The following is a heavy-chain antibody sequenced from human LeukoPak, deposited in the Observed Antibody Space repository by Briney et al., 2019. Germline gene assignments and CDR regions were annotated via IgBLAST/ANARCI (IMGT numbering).Heavy chain of an antibody. Sequence: GGSLRLSCAASRFTFSNYKLNWVRQAPGQGLEWVSSISSSTYIYYADSVKGRFTISRDNARNSLYLQMNRLRAEDTAVYYCARERGSGEFDYWGQGTLVTVSS. CDR1: RFTFSNYK. CDR3: ARERGSGEFDY. D-gene: IGHD6-19*01. J-gene: IGHJ4*02. V-gene: IGHV3-21*01. CDR2: ISSSTYI.